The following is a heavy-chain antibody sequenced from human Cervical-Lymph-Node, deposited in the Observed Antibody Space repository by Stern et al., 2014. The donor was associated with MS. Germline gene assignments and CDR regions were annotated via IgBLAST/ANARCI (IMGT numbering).Heavy chain of an antibody. Sequence: VQLVESGGGVVQPGRSLRLSCAASGFTFSSYGMHWVRQAPGKGLEWVAVISYDGSNKYYADSVKGRFTISRDNSKNTLYLQMNSRRAEDRAVYYCAKRGFEGWGQGTLVTVSS. D-gene: IGHD2-15*01. CDR2: ISYDGSNK. J-gene: IGHJ4*02. CDR3: AKRGFEG. V-gene: IGHV3-30*18. CDR1: GFTFSSYG.